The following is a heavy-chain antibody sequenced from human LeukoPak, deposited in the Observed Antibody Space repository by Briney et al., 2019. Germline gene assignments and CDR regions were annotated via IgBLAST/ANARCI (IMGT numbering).Heavy chain of an antibody. V-gene: IGHV3-73*01. CDR3: TRYSSSDNWFDP. Sequence: GGSLRLSCAASGFTFSGSAMHWVRQASGKGLEWVGRIRNKANSYATAYTASVKGRFTISRDDSKNTAYLQMNSLKTEDTAVYYCTRYSSSDNWFDPWGQGTLVTVSS. CDR2: IRNKANSYAT. CDR1: GFTFSGSA. J-gene: IGHJ5*02. D-gene: IGHD6-6*01.